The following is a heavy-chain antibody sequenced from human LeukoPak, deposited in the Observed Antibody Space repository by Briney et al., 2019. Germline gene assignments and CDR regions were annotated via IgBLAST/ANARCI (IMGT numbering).Heavy chain of an antibody. CDR1: GGSISNYY. V-gene: IGHV4-4*07. CDR3: ARELITKADAFDI. J-gene: IGHJ3*02. Sequence: SETLSLTCNVSGGSISNYYWNWIRKPAGKGLDWIGRFYARGNTNYNPSLKSRVTMSVDTSKNQLSLNLTSVTAADTAVYYCARELITKADAFDIWGQGTMVTVSS. CDR2: FYARGNT. D-gene: IGHD1-20*01.